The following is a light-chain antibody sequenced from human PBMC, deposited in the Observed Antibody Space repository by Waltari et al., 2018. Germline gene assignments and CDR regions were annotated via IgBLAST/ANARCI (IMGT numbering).Light chain of an antibody. V-gene: IGLV2-14*03. CDR2: DVS. CDR3: SSFTSRSTL. Sequence: QSALTQPASVSGSPGQSITISCTGTDSDVGGYNFVSWDQQHPGKAPKLIIYDVSSRPSGVSNRFSGSKSGNTASLIISGLRAEDEADYFCSSFTSRSTLFGGGTRLTVL. CDR1: DSDVGGYNF. J-gene: IGLJ2*01.